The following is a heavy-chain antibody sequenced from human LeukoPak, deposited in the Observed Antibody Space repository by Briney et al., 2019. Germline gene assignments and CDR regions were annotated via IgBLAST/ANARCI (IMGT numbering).Heavy chain of an antibody. CDR3: VRESGFGELFPYAFDI. CDR2: IRYDGSNK. Sequence: GGSLRLSCAASGFIFSNYGMHWVRQAPGKGLEWVAFIRYDGSNKYYADSVKGRFAISREYSRNTVYLQMNSLRAEDTAVYYCVRESGFGELFPYAFDIWGQGTVVTVSS. V-gene: IGHV3-30*02. CDR1: GFIFSNYG. D-gene: IGHD3-10*01. J-gene: IGHJ3*02.